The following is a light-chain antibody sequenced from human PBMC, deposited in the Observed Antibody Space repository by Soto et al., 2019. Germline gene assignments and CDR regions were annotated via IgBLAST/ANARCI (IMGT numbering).Light chain of an antibody. J-gene: IGLJ2*01. CDR1: SSYLGVYNY. CDR3: SSYTSSSVV. Sequence: QSALTQPASVSGSPGQSITISCTGTSSYLGVYNYVSWYQQHPGKAPKLMIYDLSNRPSGVSNRFSGSKSGKTASLTISGLQAEDEADYYCSSYTSSSVVFGGGTKLTVL. CDR2: DLS. V-gene: IGLV2-14*01.